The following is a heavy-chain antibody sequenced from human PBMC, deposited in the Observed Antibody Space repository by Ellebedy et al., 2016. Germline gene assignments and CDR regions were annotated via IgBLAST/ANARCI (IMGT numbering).Heavy chain of an antibody. V-gene: IGHV6-1*01. J-gene: IGHJ4*02. CDR1: GDSVSSNSAA. Sequence: SETLSLTCAISGDSVSSNSAAWNWIRQSPSRGLEWLGRTYYRSKWFYDYAVSVRSRITINPDTSKNQFSLQLNSVTPEETAVYYCAREVLGLAVTVVLNGRFDNWGQGTLVTVSS. CDR3: AREVLGLAVTVVLNGRFDN. CDR2: TYYRSKWFY. D-gene: IGHD3-22*01.